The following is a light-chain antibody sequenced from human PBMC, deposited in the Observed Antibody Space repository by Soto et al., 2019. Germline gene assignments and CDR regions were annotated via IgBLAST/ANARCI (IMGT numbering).Light chain of an antibody. Sequence: QSVLTQPPSVSRTPGQRVTIPCSGSSSDIGSNSVNWYQQLPGAAPRLLIYANDHRPSGVPDRFSASKSGTSASLAISGVRSEDEAFYYCATWSDSLKGWVFGGGTKLTVL. V-gene: IGLV1-44*01. CDR1: SSDIGSNS. CDR2: AND. J-gene: IGLJ3*02. CDR3: ATWSDSLKGWV.